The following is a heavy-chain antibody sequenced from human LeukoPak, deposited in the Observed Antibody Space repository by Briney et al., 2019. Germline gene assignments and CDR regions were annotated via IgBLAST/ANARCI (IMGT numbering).Heavy chain of an antibody. CDR2: INHSGST. Sequence: SETLSLTCAVYGGSFSGYYWSWIRQPPGKGLEWIGEINHSGSTNYNPSLKSRVTISVDTSKNQFSLKLSSVTAADTAVYYCAGGTIVGARFDYWGQGTLVTVSS. V-gene: IGHV4-34*01. D-gene: IGHD1-26*01. CDR3: AGGTIVGARFDY. J-gene: IGHJ4*02. CDR1: GGSFSGYY.